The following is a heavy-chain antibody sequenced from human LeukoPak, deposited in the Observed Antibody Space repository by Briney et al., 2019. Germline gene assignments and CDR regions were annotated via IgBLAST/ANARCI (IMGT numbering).Heavy chain of an antibody. J-gene: IGHJ4*02. Sequence: PGGSLRLSCAASGFTFSSYGMHWVRQAPGKGLEWVAVIWYDGSNKYCADSVKGRFTISRDNSKNTLYLQMNSLRAEDTAVYYCAGSPSDYGDYYFDYWGQGTLVTVSS. CDR2: IWYDGSNK. CDR3: AGSPSDYGDYYFDY. V-gene: IGHV3-33*01. CDR1: GFTFSSYG. D-gene: IGHD4-17*01.